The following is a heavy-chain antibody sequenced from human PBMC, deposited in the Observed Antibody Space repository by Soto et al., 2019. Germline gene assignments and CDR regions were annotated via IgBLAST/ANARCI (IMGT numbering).Heavy chain of an antibody. J-gene: IGHJ6*02. V-gene: IGHV3-30*18. CDR2: ISYDGNNK. Sequence: GGSLRLSCAASGFTFSSYGMHWVRQAPGKGLEWVAVISYDGNNKYYADSVKGRFTISRDNSRNTLYLQMNSLRAEDTAVYYCAKDQRVDDDYYYYYGMDVWGQGTTVTVSS. CDR1: GFTFSSYG. CDR3: AKDQRVDDDYYYYYGMDV. D-gene: IGHD5-12*01.